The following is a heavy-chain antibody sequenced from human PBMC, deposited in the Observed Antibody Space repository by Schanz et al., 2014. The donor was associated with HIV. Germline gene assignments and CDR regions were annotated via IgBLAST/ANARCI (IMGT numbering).Heavy chain of an antibody. J-gene: IGHJ4*02. D-gene: IGHD6-13*01. CDR3: ARDRSAAVTASDY. V-gene: IGHV1-18*01. CDR2: INTSTGNV. CDR1: GYTFSTYG. Sequence: QVQLVQSGDEVKKPGASVKVSCKASGYTFSTYGISWVRQAPGQGLEWMGWINTSTGNVDYSQNFQARVTLTTDTSTRTVYMELRSLRSDDTAVYYCARDRSAAVTASDYWGQGTLVTVSS.